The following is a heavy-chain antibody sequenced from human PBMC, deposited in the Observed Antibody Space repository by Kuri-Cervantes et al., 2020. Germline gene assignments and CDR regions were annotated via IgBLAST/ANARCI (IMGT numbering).Heavy chain of an antibody. J-gene: IGHJ4*02. CDR1: GDSVSSNSAA. CDR3: ASLGIAVAGTSV. Sequence: SQTLSLTCAISGDSVSSNSAAWNWIRQSPSRGLEWLGRTYYRSKWYNDYAVSVKSRITINPDTSKNQFSLQLNSVTAADTAVYYCASLGIAVAGTSVWGQGTLVTVSS. V-gene: IGHV6-1*01. D-gene: IGHD6-19*01. CDR2: TYYRSKWYN.